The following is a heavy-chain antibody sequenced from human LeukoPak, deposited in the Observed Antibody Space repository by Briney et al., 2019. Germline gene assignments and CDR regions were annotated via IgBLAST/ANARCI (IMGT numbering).Heavy chain of an antibody. Sequence: PSETLSLTCTVSGGSISVISSSTYYWGWIRQAPGKGLEWIGSLYYGENSHYNPSLKSRATLSVDTSNNQFSLKLTSVTAADAAAYFCSRKLPTAAADTRGYFDYWGQGTVVTVSS. CDR2: LYYGENS. CDR1: GGSISVISSSTYY. CDR3: SRKLPTAAADTRGYFDY. V-gene: IGHV4-39*01. D-gene: IGHD6-25*01. J-gene: IGHJ4*02.